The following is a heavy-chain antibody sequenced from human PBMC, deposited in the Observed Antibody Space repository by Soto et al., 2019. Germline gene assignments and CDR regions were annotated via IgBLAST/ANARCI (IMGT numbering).Heavy chain of an antibody. D-gene: IGHD6-13*01. CDR3: AREQEQQLVESWFDP. CDR2: INAGNGNT. Sequence: GASVKVSCKASGYTFTSYAMHWVRQAPGQRLEWMGWINAGNGNTKYSQKFQGRVTITRDTSASTAYMELSSLRSEDTAVYYCAREQEQQLVESWFDPWGQGTLVTVSS. J-gene: IGHJ5*02. V-gene: IGHV1-3*01. CDR1: GYTFTSYA.